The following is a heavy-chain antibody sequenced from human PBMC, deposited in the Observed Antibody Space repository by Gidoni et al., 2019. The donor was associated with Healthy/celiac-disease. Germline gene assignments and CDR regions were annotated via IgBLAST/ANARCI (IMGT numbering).Heavy chain of an antibody. CDR2: INHSGST. CDR1: GGSFSGYY. J-gene: IGHJ5*02. Sequence: QVQLQQWGAGLLKPSETLSLTCAVYGGSFSGYYWSWIRQPPGKGLEWIGEINHSGSTNYNPSLKSRVTISVDTSKNQFSLKLSSVTAADTAVYYCARVRGYSHMRHVKWFDPWGQGTLVTVSS. D-gene: IGHD5-18*01. V-gene: IGHV4-34*01. CDR3: ARVRGYSHMRHVKWFDP.